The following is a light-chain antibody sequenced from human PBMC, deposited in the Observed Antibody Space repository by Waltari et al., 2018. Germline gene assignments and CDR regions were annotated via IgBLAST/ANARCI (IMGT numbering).Light chain of an antibody. CDR1: PHPLYSTRNNL. Sequence: EIVMTQSPLSLPVTAGHPAPISCRPTPHPLYSTRNNLLECPLQHPGQSPQLLIYLGSNRDPGVPDRFSGSGSGTDFTLKISRVEAEDVGVYYCMQTLQTPLTFGGGTKVEI. CDR3: MQTLQTPLT. J-gene: IGKJ4*01. V-gene: IGKV2-28*01. CDR2: LGS.